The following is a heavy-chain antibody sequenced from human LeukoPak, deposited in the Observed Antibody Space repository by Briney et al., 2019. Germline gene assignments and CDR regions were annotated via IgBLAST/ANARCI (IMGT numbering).Heavy chain of an antibody. J-gene: IGHJ3*01. CDR3: AKDLSGSYRDAFDL. CDR1: GFSFSPYG. Sequence: TGGSLRLSCVASGFSFSPYGMVWVRQAPGKGLDWVAVISYDGNIKDYLDSVKGRFTISRDNSKNTLYLQMNSLRAEDTAVYYCAKDLSGSYRDAFDLWGQGTMVTVSS. V-gene: IGHV3-30*18. D-gene: IGHD6-19*01. CDR2: ISYDGNIK.